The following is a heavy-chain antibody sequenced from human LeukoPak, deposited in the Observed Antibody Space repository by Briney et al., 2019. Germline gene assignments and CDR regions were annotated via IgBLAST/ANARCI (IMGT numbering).Heavy chain of an antibody. J-gene: IGHJ4*02. V-gene: IGHV3-33*01. D-gene: IGHD2-15*01. CDR3: ARGREGVVAATLVFDY. CDR2: IWYDGSNK. Sequence: RGSLRLSCAAPGFTFSSYGMHCVRQAPGRGLERVAVIWYDGSNKYYADSVKGRFTISRDNSKNTLYLQMNSLRAEDTAVYYCARGREGVVAATLVFDYWGQGNLVTVSS. CDR1: GFTFSSYG.